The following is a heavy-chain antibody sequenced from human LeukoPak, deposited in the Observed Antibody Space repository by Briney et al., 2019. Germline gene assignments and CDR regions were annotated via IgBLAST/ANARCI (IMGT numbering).Heavy chain of an antibody. CDR2: ISYDGSNK. Sequence: GGSLRLSCAASGFTFSSYAMHWVRQAPGKGLEWVAVISYDGSNKYYADSVKGRFTISRDNSKNTLYLQMNSLRAEDTAVYYCARVPYSSSWQRSGYFDYWGQGTLVTVS. CDR3: ARVPYSSSWQRSGYFDY. J-gene: IGHJ4*02. V-gene: IGHV3-30*01. D-gene: IGHD6-13*01. CDR1: GFTFSSYA.